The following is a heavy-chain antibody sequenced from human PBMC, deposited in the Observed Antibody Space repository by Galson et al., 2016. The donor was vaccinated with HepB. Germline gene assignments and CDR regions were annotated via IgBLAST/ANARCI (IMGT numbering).Heavy chain of an antibody. D-gene: IGHD1-26*01. CDR1: RFTFSSYS. V-gene: IGHV3-21*01. J-gene: IGHJ4*02. CDR3: VRDTNIVGAARY. Sequence: SLRLSCADSRFTFSSYSMNWVRQAPGKGLEWVSSISSSSTYISYGDSVKGRFTTSRDDANKSVYLRMNSLRVEDTAVYYCVRDTNIVGAARYWGQGTLVTVSS. CDR2: ISSSSTYI.